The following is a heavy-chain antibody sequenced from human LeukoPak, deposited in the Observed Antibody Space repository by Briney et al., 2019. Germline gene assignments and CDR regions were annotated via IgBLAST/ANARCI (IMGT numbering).Heavy chain of an antibody. CDR3: ARFGVVVVADNWFDP. Sequence: ASVKVSCKASGYTFTRYGISWVRQAPGQGLDWMEWISAYNGNTNYPQKLQGTVTMTTDTSTSTAYMELRSLRSDDTAVYYCARFGVVVVADNWFDPWGQGTLVTVSS. V-gene: IGHV1-18*01. CDR2: ISAYNGNT. J-gene: IGHJ5*02. CDR1: GYTFTRYG. D-gene: IGHD2-15*01.